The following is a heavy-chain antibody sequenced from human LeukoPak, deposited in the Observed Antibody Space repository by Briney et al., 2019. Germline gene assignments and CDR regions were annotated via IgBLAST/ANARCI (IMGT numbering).Heavy chain of an antibody. V-gene: IGHV1-69*13. CDR3: ARDRPPYYDLLTGYLGFDP. D-gene: IGHD3-9*01. CDR2: IIPIFGTA. J-gene: IGHJ5*02. Sequence: ASGKVSCKASGGTLSNYAISWVRQAPGQGLEWMGGIIPIFGTANYAQKFQGRVTITADESTSTAYMELSSLRSEDTAVYYCARDRPPYYDLLTGYLGFDPWGQGTLVTVSS. CDR1: GGTLSNYA.